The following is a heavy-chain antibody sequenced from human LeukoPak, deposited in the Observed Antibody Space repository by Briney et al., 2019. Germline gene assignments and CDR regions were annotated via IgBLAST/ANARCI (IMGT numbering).Heavy chain of an antibody. V-gene: IGHV3-23*01. CDR1: GFTFSSHA. CDR3: ASPPGYSSGWYEGPEYFQH. D-gene: IGHD6-19*01. J-gene: IGHJ1*01. CDR2: ISGSGGST. Sequence: GGSLRLSCAASGFTFSSHAMSWVRQAPGKGLEWVSAISGSGGSTYYADSVKGRFTISRDNSKNTLYLQMNSLRAEDTAVYYCASPPGYSSGWYEGPEYFQHWGQGTLVTVSS.